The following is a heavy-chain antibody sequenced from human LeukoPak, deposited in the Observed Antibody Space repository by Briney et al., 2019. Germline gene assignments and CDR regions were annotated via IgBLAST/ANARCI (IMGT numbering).Heavy chain of an antibody. J-gene: IGHJ4*02. V-gene: IGHV3-7*01. Sequence: GGSLRLSCLGSGFTFSTHGMNWVRQAPGKGLEWVANIKQDGSEKYYVDSVKGRFTISRDNAKNSLYLQMNSLRAEDTAVYYCARLLVYNSGGEAFDHWGQGTLVTVSS. CDR3: ARLLVYNSGGEAFDH. CDR1: GFTFSTHG. D-gene: IGHD1-20*01. CDR2: IKQDGSEK.